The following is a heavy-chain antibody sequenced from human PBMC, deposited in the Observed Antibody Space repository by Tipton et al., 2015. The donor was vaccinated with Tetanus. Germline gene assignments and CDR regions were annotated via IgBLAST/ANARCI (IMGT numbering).Heavy chain of an antibody. CDR3: VRDRLRSNYVSGMDV. CDR1: GFTFRSFG. V-gene: IGHV3-33*01. CDR2: IRYDGSRE. D-gene: IGHD1-7*01. J-gene: IGHJ6*02. Sequence: SLRLSCAASGFTFRSFGMNWVRQAPGKGLEWVATIRYDGSRENYGDSVKGRFTISRDDSKNTVLLDMDRLRVEDTAVYYSVRDRLRSNYVSGMDVWGQGTTVSVSS.